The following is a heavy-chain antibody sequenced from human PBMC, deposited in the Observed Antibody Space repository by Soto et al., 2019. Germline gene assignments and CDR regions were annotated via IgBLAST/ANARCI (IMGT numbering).Heavy chain of an antibody. J-gene: IGHJ5*02. CDR3: ARAPPPLYSSSWYYTPANWFDP. CDR1: GYTFTSYD. Sequence: ASVKVSCKASGYTFTSYDINWVRQATGQGLEWMGWMNPKSGNTGYAQKFQGRVTMTRNTSISTAYMELSSLRSEDTAVYYCARAPPPLYSSSWYYTPANWFDPWGQGTLVTVSS. V-gene: IGHV1-8*01. CDR2: MNPKSGNT. D-gene: IGHD6-13*01.